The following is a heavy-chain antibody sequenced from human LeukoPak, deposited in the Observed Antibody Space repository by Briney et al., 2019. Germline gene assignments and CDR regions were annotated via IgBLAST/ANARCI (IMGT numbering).Heavy chain of an antibody. CDR3: ARSRWDRIDY. Sequence: SETLSLTCTVSGGSISSYYWSWIRQPPGKGLEWIGYIYYSGSTNYNPSLKSRVTISVDTSENQFSLKLSSVTAADTAVYYCARSRWDRIDYWGQGTLVTVSS. V-gene: IGHV4-59*12. J-gene: IGHJ4*02. CDR2: IYYSGST. D-gene: IGHD4-23*01. CDR1: GGSISSYY.